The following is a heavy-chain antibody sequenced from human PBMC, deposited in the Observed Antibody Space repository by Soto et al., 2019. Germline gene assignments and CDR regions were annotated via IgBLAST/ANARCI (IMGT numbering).Heavy chain of an antibody. V-gene: IGHV3-48*01. J-gene: IGHJ4*02. CDR3: SRDHGEGNY. Sequence: EVQLVESGGDLVQPGGSLRLSCAASGFTFSNYNMNWVRQAPGKGLEWVSDISYSSSTIYYADSVKGRFTISRDNAKNSLYLQMNSLRAEDTAVYYCSRDHGEGNYWGQGTLVTVSS. D-gene: IGHD3-10*01. CDR2: ISYSSSTI. CDR1: GFTFSNYN.